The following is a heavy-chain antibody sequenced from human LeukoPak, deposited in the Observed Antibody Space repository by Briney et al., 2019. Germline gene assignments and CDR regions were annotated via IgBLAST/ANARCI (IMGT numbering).Heavy chain of an antibody. CDR3: AKSSGDY. CDR1: GFTFSSYA. V-gene: IGHV3-64*01. J-gene: IGHJ4*02. Sequence: GGSLRLSCAASGFTFSSYAMHWVRQAPGKGLEYVSAISSNGGSTYYANSVKGRYTISRDNSKNTLYLQMGSLRAEDMAVYYCAKSSGDYWGQGTLVTVSS. D-gene: IGHD3-10*01. CDR2: ISSNGGST.